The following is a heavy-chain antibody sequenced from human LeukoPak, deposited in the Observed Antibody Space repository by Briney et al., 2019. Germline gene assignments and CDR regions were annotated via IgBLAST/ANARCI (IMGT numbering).Heavy chain of an antibody. CDR3: AREGLAGDRGKLIDF. D-gene: IGHD6-13*01. Sequence: GGSLRLSCAASGFTFSSYEMNWVRQAPGKGLEWVSYISSSGSTIYYADSVKGRFTISRDNAKNSQYLQMNSLRAEDTAVYYCAREGLAGDRGKLIDFWGQGTLVTVSS. CDR2: ISSSGSTI. CDR1: GFTFSSYE. J-gene: IGHJ4*02. V-gene: IGHV3-48*03.